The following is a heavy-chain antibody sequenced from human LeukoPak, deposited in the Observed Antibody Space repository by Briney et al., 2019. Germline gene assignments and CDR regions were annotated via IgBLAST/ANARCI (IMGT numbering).Heavy chain of an antibody. CDR2: IYYSGST. V-gene: IGHV4-39*07. CDR3: ARDPGYVENWFDP. J-gene: IGHJ5*02. D-gene: IGHD1-1*01. CDR1: GGSISSSSYY. Sequence: SETLSLTCTVSGGSISSSSYYWGWIRQPPGKGLEWIGSIYYSGSTYYNPSLKSRVTISVDTSKNQFSLKLSSVTAAGTAVYYCARDPGYVENWFDPSGQGTLVTVSS.